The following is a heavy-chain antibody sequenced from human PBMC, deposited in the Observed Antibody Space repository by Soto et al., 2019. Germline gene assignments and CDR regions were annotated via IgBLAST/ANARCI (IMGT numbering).Heavy chain of an antibody. Sequence: SVKVSCKASGYTFTSYGISWVRQAPGQGLEWMGWISAYNGNTNYAQKLQGRVTMTTDTSTSTAYMELGSLRSDDTAVYYCARDLRDSSSWYKIDYWGQGTLVTVSS. CDR1: GYTFTSYG. CDR2: ISAYNGNT. V-gene: IGHV1-18*01. D-gene: IGHD6-13*01. J-gene: IGHJ4*02. CDR3: ARDLRDSSSWYKIDY.